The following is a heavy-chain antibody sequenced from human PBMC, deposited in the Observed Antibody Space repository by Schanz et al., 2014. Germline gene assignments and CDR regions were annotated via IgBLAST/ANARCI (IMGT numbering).Heavy chain of an antibody. Sequence: QIQLVQSGPEVKKPGATVKVSCKASGYIFINSGISWVRQAPGQGLEWMGWISAYNGNTKYPQKLQGRVTMTTDTSTSTAYMELRSLRSEDTAVYSCARGIGGYCANNYFDYWGQGTLVTVSS. CDR1: GYIFINSG. CDR2: ISAYNGNT. D-gene: IGHD5-12*01. V-gene: IGHV1-18*01. J-gene: IGHJ4*02. CDR3: ARGIGGYCANNYFDY.